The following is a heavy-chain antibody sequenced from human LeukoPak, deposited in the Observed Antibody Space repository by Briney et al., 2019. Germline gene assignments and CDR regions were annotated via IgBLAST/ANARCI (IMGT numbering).Heavy chain of an antibody. CDR3: ARSIVGVRKRNDY. CDR2: MNPNSGHT. D-gene: IGHD1-26*01. Sequence: ASVKDSCMASGYTFTSYDIIWVRPASGQGGEWMGWMNPNSGHTGYAQKFQGRVTMTRSTSISTAYMELTSLTSEDSAVYYCARSIVGVRKRNDYWGQGTLVSVST. V-gene: IGHV1-8*01. J-gene: IGHJ4*02. CDR1: GYTFTSYD.